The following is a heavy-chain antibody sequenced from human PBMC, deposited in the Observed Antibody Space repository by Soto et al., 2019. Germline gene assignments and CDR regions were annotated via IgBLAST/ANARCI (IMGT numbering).Heavy chain of an antibody. Sequence: ASVKVSCKVSGYTLTELSMHWVRQAPGKGLEWMGGFDPEDGETIYAQKYQGRVTITRDTSASTAYMELSSLRSEDTAVYYCAREDLSGYDPFDYWGQGTLVTVSS. CDR3: AREDLSGYDPFDY. J-gene: IGHJ4*02. CDR1: GYTLTELS. CDR2: FDPEDGET. V-gene: IGHV1-24*01. D-gene: IGHD5-12*01.